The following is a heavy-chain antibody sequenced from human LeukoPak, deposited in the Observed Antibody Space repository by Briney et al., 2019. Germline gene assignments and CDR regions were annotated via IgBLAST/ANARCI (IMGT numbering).Heavy chain of an antibody. CDR1: GFTFSSYS. V-gene: IGHV3-21*01. CDR3: AKADGDYYYFGMDV. J-gene: IGHJ6*02. Sequence: GGFLRLSCAASGFTFSSYSMNWVRQAPGERLEWVSSISSSSSYIYYADSVKGRFTISRDDAKNSLFLQMNSLRAEDTAVYYCAKADGDYYYFGMDVWGQGTTVTVSS. CDR2: ISSSSSYI. D-gene: IGHD3-10*01.